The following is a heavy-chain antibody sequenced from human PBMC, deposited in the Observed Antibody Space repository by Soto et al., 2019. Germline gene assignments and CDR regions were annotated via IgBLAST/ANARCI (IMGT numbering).Heavy chain of an antibody. Sequence: SETLSLTCTVSGGSISSSSYYWGWIRQPPGKGLEWIGSIYYSGSTYYNPSLKSRVTISVDTSKNQFSLKLSSVTAADTAVYYCARQSSSWSPYFDYWGQGTLVTVPS. CDR1: GGSISSSSYY. V-gene: IGHV4-39*01. CDR2: IYYSGST. D-gene: IGHD6-6*01. CDR3: ARQSSSWSPYFDY. J-gene: IGHJ4*02.